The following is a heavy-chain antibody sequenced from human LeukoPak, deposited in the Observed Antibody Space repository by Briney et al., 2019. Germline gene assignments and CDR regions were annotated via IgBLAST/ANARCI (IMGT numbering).Heavy chain of an antibody. D-gene: IGHD3-22*01. V-gene: IGHV1-2*02. Sequence: ASVTVSCKASGYTFTGYYMHWVRQAPGQGLEWMGWINPNSGGTNYAQKFQGRVTMTRDTSISTAYMELSRLRSDDTAVYYCARPYYYDSSGYYPLFDYWGQGTLVTVSS. J-gene: IGHJ4*02. CDR3: ARPYYYDSSGYYPLFDY. CDR1: GYTFTGYY. CDR2: INPNSGGT.